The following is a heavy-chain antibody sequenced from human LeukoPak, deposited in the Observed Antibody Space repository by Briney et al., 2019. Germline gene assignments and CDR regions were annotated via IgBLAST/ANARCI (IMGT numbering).Heavy chain of an antibody. J-gene: IGHJ5*02. CDR3: AREGSRSVSFDP. Sequence: SETLSLTCTVSGGSISSGGYYWSWIRQHPGKGLGWIAYIYYSGSTYYNPSLKSRVTISVDTSKNQFSLKLSSVTAADTAVYYCAREGSRSVSFDPWGQGPLVTVSS. CDR2: IYYSGST. V-gene: IGHV4-31*03. CDR1: GGSISSGGYY.